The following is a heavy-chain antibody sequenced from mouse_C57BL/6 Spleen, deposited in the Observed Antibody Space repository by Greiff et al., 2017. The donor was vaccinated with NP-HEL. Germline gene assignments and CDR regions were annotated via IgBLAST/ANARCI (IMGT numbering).Heavy chain of an antibody. CDR3: AREGVTGDY. V-gene: IGHV1-26*01. CDR1: GYTFTDYY. D-gene: IGHD4-1*01. CDR2: INPNNGGT. Sequence: VQLQQSGPELVKPGASVKISCKASGYTFTDYYMNWVKQSHGKSLEWIGDINPNNGGTSYNQKFKGKATLTVDKSSSTAYMELRSLTSEDSAVYYCAREGVTGDYWGQGTTLTVSS. J-gene: IGHJ2*01.